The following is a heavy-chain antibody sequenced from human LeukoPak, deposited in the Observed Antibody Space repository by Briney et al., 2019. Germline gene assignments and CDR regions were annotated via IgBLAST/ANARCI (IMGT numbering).Heavy chain of an antibody. Sequence: PSETLSLTCTVSGGSISSYYWSWIRQPPGKGLEWIGYIYYSGSTNYNPSLKSRVTISVDTSKNQFSLKLSSVTAADTAVYYCARVDRNYGGNSPWFDPWGQGTLVTVSS. D-gene: IGHD4-23*01. V-gene: IGHV4-59*01. CDR1: GGSISSYY. CDR3: ARVDRNYGGNSPWFDP. CDR2: IYYSGST. J-gene: IGHJ5*02.